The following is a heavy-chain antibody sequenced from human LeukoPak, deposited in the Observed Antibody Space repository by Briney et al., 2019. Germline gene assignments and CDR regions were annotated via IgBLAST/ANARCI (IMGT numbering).Heavy chain of an antibody. Sequence: GRSLRLSCAASGFTFSSYGMHWVRQAPGKGLEWVAVIWYDGSNKYYADSVKGRFTISRDNSKNTLYLQMNSLRAEDTAVYYCAKDIGTGGTGWYFDLWGRGTLVTVSS. D-gene: IGHD6-13*01. CDR3: AKDIGTGGTGWYFDL. CDR1: GFTFSSYG. V-gene: IGHV3-33*06. CDR2: IWYDGSNK. J-gene: IGHJ2*01.